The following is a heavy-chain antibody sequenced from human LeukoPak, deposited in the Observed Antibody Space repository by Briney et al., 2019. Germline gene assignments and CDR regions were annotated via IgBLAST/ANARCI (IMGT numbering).Heavy chain of an antibody. Sequence: GGSLRLSCAASGFTFSSFWMSWVRRAPGKGLEWVAIMKQDGSEKYYMDSVEGRFTISRDNAKNSLYLQMDSLRPEDTAVYSCARDRGSKWGQGTLVTVSS. D-gene: IGHD3-10*01. CDR1: GFTFSSFW. CDR3: ARDRGSK. J-gene: IGHJ4*02. V-gene: IGHV3-7*01. CDR2: MKQDGSEK.